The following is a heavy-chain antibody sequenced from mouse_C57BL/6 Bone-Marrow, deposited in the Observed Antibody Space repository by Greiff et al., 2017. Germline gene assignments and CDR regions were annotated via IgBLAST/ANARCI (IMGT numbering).Heavy chain of an antibody. J-gene: IGHJ2*01. CDR1: GFTFSSYA. V-gene: IGHV5-9-1*02. D-gene: IGHD1-1*01. Sequence: EVKLVESGEGLVKPGGSLKLSCAASGFTFSSYAMSWVRQTPEQRLEWVAYISRGGDYIYYADTVKGRFTISRDNARNTLYLQMSSLKSEDTAMYYCTRVYYYGSSYYFDYWGQGTTLTVSS. CDR3: TRVYYYGSSYYFDY. CDR2: ISRGGDYI.